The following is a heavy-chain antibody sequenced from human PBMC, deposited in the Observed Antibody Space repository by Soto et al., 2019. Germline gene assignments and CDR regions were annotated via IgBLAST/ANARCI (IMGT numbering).Heavy chain of an antibody. CDR2: MSLDGSKA. D-gene: IGHD2-2*01. CDR1: GFTLSSYA. J-gene: IGHJ6*02. CDR3: ARGPPGVVPGAIGSGGMDV. V-gene: IGHV3-30*04. Sequence: QVQLVESGGGVVQPGRSLSLSCAASGFTLSSYAVHWVRQAPGKGLEWVAVMSLDGSKASHADSGKGRLTISRDNSKNTVSRQRNSLRVEDSAVYYCARGPPGVVPGAIGSGGMDVWGQGTTVTVSS.